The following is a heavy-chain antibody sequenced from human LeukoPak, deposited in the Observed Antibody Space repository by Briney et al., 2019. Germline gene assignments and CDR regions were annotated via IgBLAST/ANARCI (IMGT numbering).Heavy chain of an antibody. V-gene: IGHV4-34*01. J-gene: IGHJ4*02. D-gene: IGHD4-23*01. Sequence: SETLSLTCAVYGGSFSGYYWSWIRQPPGKGLEWIGEINRSGSTNYNPSLKSRVTISVDTSKNQFSLKLSSVTAADTAVYYCARGDYGGKRYFDYWGQGTLVTVSS. CDR1: GGSFSGYY. CDR2: INRSGST. CDR3: ARGDYGGKRYFDY.